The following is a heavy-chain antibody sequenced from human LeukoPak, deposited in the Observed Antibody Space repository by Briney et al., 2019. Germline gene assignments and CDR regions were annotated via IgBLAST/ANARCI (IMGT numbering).Heavy chain of an antibody. CDR2: IYYSGST. Sequence: SETLSLTCTVSGGSISSYYWSWTRQPPGRGLEWIGYIYYSGSTNYNPSLKSRVTISVDTSKNQFSLKLSSVTAADTAVYYCARVGGYCSSTSCYGGGKDWFDPWGQGTLVTVSS. CDR1: GGSISSYY. J-gene: IGHJ5*02. CDR3: ARVGGYCSSTSCYGGGKDWFDP. V-gene: IGHV4-59*08. D-gene: IGHD2-2*01.